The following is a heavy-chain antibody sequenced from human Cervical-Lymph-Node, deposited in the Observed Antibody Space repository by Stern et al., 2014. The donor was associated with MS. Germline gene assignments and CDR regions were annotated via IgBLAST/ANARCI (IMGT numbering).Heavy chain of an antibody. CDR3: ARGLLGSENAFDI. CDR1: GYTFTRYA. D-gene: IGHD2-15*01. Sequence: QVQLVESGAAVVKPGASVKLSCTSSGYTFTRYAISLVRQAPGPGLELMWWISAYNGNTNYAQKLQGRVTMTTDTSTSTAYMELRRLRSDDTAVYYCARGLLGSENAFDIWGQGTMVTVSS. V-gene: IGHV1-18*01. J-gene: IGHJ3*02. CDR2: ISAYNGNT.